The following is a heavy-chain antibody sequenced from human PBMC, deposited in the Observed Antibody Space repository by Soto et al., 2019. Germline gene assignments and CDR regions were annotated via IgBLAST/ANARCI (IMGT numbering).Heavy chain of an antibody. CDR2: ISSSSSTI. CDR1: GCIFSSYS. Sequence: GGSLRLSCGASGCIFSSYSMNWVRQAPGKGLEWVSYISSSSSTIYYADSVKGRFTISRDNAKNSLYLQMNSLRDEDTSVYYCAREGGNLNWFDPWGQGTLVTVSS. CDR3: AREGGNLNWFDP. D-gene: IGHD1-26*01. J-gene: IGHJ5*02. V-gene: IGHV3-48*02.